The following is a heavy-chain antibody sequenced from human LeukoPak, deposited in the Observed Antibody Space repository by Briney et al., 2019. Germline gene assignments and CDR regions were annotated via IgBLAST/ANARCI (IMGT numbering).Heavy chain of an antibody. CDR3: ASRTIYDSSGYSPFDY. CDR2: IIPIFGTA. CDR1: GGTFSSYA. D-gene: IGHD3-22*01. V-gene: IGHV1-69*13. J-gene: IGHJ4*02. Sequence: ASVKVSCKASGGTFSSYAISWVRQAPGQGLEWMGGIIPIFGTANYAQKFQGRVTITADESTSTAYMELSSLRSVDTAVYYCASRTIYDSSGYSPFDYWGQGTLVTVSS.